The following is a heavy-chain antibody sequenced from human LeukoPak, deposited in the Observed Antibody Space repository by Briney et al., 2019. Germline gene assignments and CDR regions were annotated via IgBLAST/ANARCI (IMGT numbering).Heavy chain of an antibody. CDR2: ISGSGGST. V-gene: IGHV3-23*01. Sequence: GGSLRPSCAASGFTFSSYAMSWVRQAPGKGLEWVSAISGSGGSTYYADSVKGRFTISRDNSKNTLYLQMNSLRAEDTAVYYCAKSLVPQDYFDYWGQGTLVTVSS. CDR1: GFTFSSYA. D-gene: IGHD2-2*01. J-gene: IGHJ4*02. CDR3: AKSLVPQDYFDY.